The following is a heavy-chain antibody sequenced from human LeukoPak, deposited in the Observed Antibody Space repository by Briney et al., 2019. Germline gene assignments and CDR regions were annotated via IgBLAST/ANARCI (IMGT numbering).Heavy chain of an antibody. CDR3: ATVNEY. CDR2: INHDGTGT. V-gene: IGHV3-74*01. CDR1: GFTFSNFW. Sequence: GGSLRLSCAASGFTFSNFWMHWVRQVPGKGLVWVSGINHDGTGTYYADSVKGRFTISRDNAKNTVYLQMNGLRDEDRAPYCCATVNEYWGQGTLVTVSS. J-gene: IGHJ4*02. D-gene: IGHD1-1*01.